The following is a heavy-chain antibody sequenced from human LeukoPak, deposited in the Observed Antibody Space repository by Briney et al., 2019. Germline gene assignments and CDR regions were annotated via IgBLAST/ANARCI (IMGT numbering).Heavy chain of an antibody. V-gene: IGHV3-49*03. Sequence: PGRSLRPSCTASGFTFGDYGVIWFRQAPGKGLEWVGFIRSNTYGGTIEYAASVKGRFTISRDDSKSIAYLQMNSLTTEDTAVYYCTRDSISGTPWGQGTLVTVSS. CDR2: IRSNTYGGTI. CDR3: TRDSISGTP. D-gene: IGHD1-7*01. CDR1: GFTFGDYG. J-gene: IGHJ4*02.